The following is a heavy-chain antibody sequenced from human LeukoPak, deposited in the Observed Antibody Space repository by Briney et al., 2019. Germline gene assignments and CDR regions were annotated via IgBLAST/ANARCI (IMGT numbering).Heavy chain of an antibody. CDR1: GGSISSYY. J-gene: IGHJ4*02. CDR2: IYSSGNT. Sequence: SETLSLTCTVSGGSISSYYWSWIRQPPGKGLEWIGYIYSSGNTNYNPSLKSRVTISVDTSKNQFSLKLSSVTAADTAVYYCARHYCSGGSCRLFDYWGQGTLVTVSS. V-gene: IGHV4-59*08. D-gene: IGHD2-15*01. CDR3: ARHYCSGGSCRLFDY.